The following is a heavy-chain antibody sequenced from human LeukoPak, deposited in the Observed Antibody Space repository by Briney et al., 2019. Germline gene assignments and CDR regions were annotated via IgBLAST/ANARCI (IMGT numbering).Heavy chain of an antibody. J-gene: IGHJ5*02. D-gene: IGHD3-10*01. CDR2: ISGDGTAR. V-gene: IGHV3-74*01. CDR3: VRGRGSYGWFDP. CDR1: GFTSSSYW. Sequence: GGSLRLSCAASGFTSSSYWMHWVRQVPGKGLVWVSRISGDGTARNYADSVKGRFTISRDDAKNTVDLQMNSLRGGDTAVYYCVRGRGSYGWFDPWGQGTLVTVSS.